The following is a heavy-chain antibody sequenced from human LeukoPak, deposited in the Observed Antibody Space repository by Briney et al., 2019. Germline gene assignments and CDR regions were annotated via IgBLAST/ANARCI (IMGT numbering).Heavy chain of an antibody. Sequence: PGRSLRLSCAASGFTFSSYGMHWVRQAPGKGLEWVAVIWYGGSNKYYADSVKGRFTISRDNSKNTLYLQMNSLRAEDTAVYYCAKVSRESYYYYMDVWGKGTTVTVSS. D-gene: IGHD2-2*01. CDR3: AKVSRESYYYYMDV. V-gene: IGHV3-30*18. J-gene: IGHJ6*03. CDR2: IWYGGSNK. CDR1: GFTFSSYG.